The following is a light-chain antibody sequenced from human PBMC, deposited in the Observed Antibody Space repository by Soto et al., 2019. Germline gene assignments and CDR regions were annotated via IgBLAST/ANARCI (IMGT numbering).Light chain of an antibody. CDR1: QTVGSSY. J-gene: IGKJ1*01. CDR3: QQYDDSLPWT. V-gene: IGKV3-20*01. Sequence: EIVLTQSPGTLSLSPGERATLSCRASQTVGSSYIAWYQQRPGQAPRLLIYAASSRATGIPDRFSGSGSGTDFTLTISRLEPEDFAVYYCQQYDDSLPWTFGQGTKVEIK. CDR2: AAS.